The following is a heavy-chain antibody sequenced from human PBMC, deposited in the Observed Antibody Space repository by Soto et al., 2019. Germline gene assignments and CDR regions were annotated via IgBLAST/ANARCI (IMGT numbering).Heavy chain of an antibody. Sequence: ASVKVSCKASGYTFTSYGISWVRQAHGQGLEWMGWISAYNGNTNYAQKLQGRVTMTTDTSTSTAYMELRSLRSDDTAVYYCARDPWHHGNGGNWFDPWGQGTLVTVSS. CDR1: GYTFTSYG. D-gene: IGHD1-1*01. CDR3: ARDPWHHGNGGNWFDP. CDR2: ISAYNGNT. J-gene: IGHJ5*02. V-gene: IGHV1-18*04.